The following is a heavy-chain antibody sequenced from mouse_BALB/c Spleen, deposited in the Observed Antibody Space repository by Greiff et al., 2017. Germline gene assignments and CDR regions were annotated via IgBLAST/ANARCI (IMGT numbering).Heavy chain of an antibody. J-gene: IGHJ2*01. CDR1: GYAFSSYW. CDR3: ARSGYYGSSYGY. V-gene: IGHV1-80*01. Sequence: VQLQQSGAELVRPGSSVKISCKASGYAFSSYWMNWVKQRPGQGLEWIGQIYPGDGDTNYNGKFKGKATLTADKSSSTAYMQLSSLTSEDSAVYFCARSGYYGSSYGYWGQGTTLTVSS. CDR2: IYPGDGDT. D-gene: IGHD1-1*01.